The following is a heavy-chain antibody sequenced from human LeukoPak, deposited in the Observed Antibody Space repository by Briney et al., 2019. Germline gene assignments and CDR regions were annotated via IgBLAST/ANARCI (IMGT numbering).Heavy chain of an antibody. CDR2: IYYSGTT. CDR1: GGSISSSHYY. CDR3: ARILVALDAFDI. Sequence: PSQTLSLTCTVSGGSISSSHYYLGWIRQPPGKGLEWIGSIYYSGTTYYNPSLKSRVTISVDTSENQFSLKLTSVTAADTAVFYCARILVALDAFDIWGQGTMVTVSS. J-gene: IGHJ3*02. D-gene: IGHD3-22*01. V-gene: IGHV4-39*01.